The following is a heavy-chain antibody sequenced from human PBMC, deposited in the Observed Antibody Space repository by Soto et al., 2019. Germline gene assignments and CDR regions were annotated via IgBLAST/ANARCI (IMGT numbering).Heavy chain of an antibody. Sequence: PSETLSLTCTVSGGSISSYYWSWIRQPPGKGLEWIGYIYYSGSTNYNPSLKSRVTISVDTSKNQFSLKLSSVTAADTAVYYCARSADFWSGYSFDPWGQGTLVTVSS. CDR3: ARSADFWSGYSFDP. D-gene: IGHD3-3*01. CDR1: GGSISSYY. CDR2: IYYSGST. V-gene: IGHV4-59*01. J-gene: IGHJ5*02.